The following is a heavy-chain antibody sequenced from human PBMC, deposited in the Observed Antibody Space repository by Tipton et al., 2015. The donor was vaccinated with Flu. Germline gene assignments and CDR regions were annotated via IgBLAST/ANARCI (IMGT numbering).Heavy chain of an antibody. J-gene: IGHJ4*02. CDR2: IYYSGST. CDR3: ARRGEKSRTANSYYFDC. D-gene: IGHD3-16*01. Sequence: TLSLTCTVSGGSIRSYYWSWIRQPPGKGLVWIGYIYYSGSTHYNPTSKSRTTISVDTSKNQLSLKLSSVTAADTAVFYCARRGEKSRTANSYYFDCWGQGTLVTVSS. V-gene: IGHV4-59*01. CDR1: GGSIRSYY.